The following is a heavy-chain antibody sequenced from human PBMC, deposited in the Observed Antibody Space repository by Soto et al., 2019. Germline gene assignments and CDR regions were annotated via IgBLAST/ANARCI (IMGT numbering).Heavy chain of an antibody. J-gene: IGHJ4*02. D-gene: IGHD3-10*01. CDR3: ARDLGCGYCFDY. CDR2: ISSDGSLK. V-gene: IGHV3-30*03. Sequence: LRLSCAAAGFTFSTYGMHWVRQAPGKGLEWVAVISSDGSLKYSADSVRGRVTISRDNSKSTVYLQLSGLRAEDTAVYYCARDLGCGYCFDYCRQGALVTVSS. CDR1: GFTFSTYG.